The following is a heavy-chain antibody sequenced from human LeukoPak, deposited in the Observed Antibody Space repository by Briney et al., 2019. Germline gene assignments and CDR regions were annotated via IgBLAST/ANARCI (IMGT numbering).Heavy chain of an antibody. V-gene: IGHV3-23*01. D-gene: IGHD3-3*01. CDR2: ISGSGGST. J-gene: IGHJ4*02. CDR3: AKEADYDFWSGYYTRSALDY. Sequence: GGSLRLSCAASGFTFSSYAMSWVRQAPGKGLEWVSAISGSGGSTYYADSVKGRFTISRDNSKNTLYLQMNSLRAEDTAVYYCAKEADYDFWSGYYTRSALDYWGQGTLVTVSS. CDR1: GFTFSSYA.